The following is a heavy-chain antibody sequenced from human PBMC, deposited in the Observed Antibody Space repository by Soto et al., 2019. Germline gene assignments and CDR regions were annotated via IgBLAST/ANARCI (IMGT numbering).Heavy chain of an antibody. Sequence: SEILSLTCTVSGDSITSYYWTWIRQAAGKRLECIGRVFSSGTTNYNPSLKSRVTMSVDTSKNQLSLKLTSVTAADTAVYYCARVGDSGYYWYFDYWGQGALVTVSS. CDR2: VFSSGTT. CDR1: GDSITSYY. D-gene: IGHD3-22*01. J-gene: IGHJ4*02. CDR3: ARVGDSGYYWYFDY. V-gene: IGHV4-4*07.